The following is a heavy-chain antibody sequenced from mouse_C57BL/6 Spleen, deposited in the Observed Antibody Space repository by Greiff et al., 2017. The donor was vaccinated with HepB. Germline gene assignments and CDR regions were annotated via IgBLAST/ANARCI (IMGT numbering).Heavy chain of an antibody. CDR3: ARGGYDYGYAMDY. Sequence: VQLQQSGPELVKPGASVKMSCKASGYTFTDYNMHWVKQSHGKSLEWIGYINPNNGGTSYNQKFKGKATLTVNKSSSTAYMELRSLTSEDSAVYYCARGGYDYGYAMDYWGQGTSVTVSS. D-gene: IGHD2-4*01. CDR1: GYTFTDYN. J-gene: IGHJ4*01. V-gene: IGHV1-22*01. CDR2: INPNNGGT.